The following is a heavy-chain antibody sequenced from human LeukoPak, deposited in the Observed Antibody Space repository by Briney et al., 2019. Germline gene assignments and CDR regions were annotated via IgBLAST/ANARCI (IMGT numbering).Heavy chain of an antibody. CDR2: IYPGDSDT. V-gene: IGHV5-51*01. J-gene: IGHJ3*02. Sequence: GESLKISCQGSGYSFTSYWIGWVRQMPGKGLEWMGIIYPGDSDTRYSPSFQGQVTISADKSISTAYLQWSSLKASDTAMYYCARHLSSGSYLDDAFDIWGQGTMVTVSS. CDR1: GYSFTSYW. D-gene: IGHD1-26*01. CDR3: ARHLSSGSYLDDAFDI.